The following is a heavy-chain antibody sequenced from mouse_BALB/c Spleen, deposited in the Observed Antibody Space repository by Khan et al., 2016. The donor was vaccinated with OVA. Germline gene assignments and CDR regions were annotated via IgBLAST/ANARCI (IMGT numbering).Heavy chain of an antibody. J-gene: IGHJ2*01. CDR1: GYTFSSYW. CDR3: ARVNNGSRDYFDY. CDR2: ILPGSVSN. V-gene: IGHV1-9*01. D-gene: IGHD1-1*01. Sequence: VQLQQSGAELMKPGASVKITCKAAGYTFSSYWIEWVKQRPGHGLEWIGEILPGSVSNNYNEKFKGMATFTAETSSNTAYMQLCSLTSEDSAVYFCARVNNGSRDYFDYWGQGTTLTGAS.